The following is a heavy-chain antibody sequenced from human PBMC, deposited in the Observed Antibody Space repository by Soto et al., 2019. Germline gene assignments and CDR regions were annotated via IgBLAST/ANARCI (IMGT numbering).Heavy chain of an antibody. V-gene: IGHV3-7*01. J-gene: IGHJ4*02. D-gene: IGHD3-22*01. Sequence: GGSLILSCAASGFTLSSYWRSWVRQAPGKGLEWVANIKQDGSEKYYVDSVKGRFTISRDNAKNSLYLQMNSLRAEDTAVYYCARDPRHSGYYPHWGQGTLVTVSS. CDR2: IKQDGSEK. CDR1: GFTLSSYW. CDR3: ARDPRHSGYYPH.